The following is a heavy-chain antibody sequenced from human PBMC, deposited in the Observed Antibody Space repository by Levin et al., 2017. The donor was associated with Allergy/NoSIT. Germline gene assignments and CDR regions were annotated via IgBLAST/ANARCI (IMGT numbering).Heavy chain of an antibody. D-gene: IGHD2-2*01. CDR2: INSDGSNT. V-gene: IGHV3-74*01. CDR1: GFTFSNYW. CDR3: ARGGCSSTSCLDN. J-gene: IGHJ4*02. Sequence: SCVASGFTFSNYWMHWVRQAPGKGLVWVSHINSDGSNTNYADSVKGRFTISRDNAKNTLYLQMNSLRDEDTAVYYCARGGCSSTSCLDNWGQGTLVTVSP.